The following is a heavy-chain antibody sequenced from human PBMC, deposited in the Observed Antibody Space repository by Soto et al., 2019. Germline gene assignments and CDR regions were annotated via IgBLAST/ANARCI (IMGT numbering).Heavy chain of an antibody. CDR2: ISGSGGST. V-gene: IGHV3-23*01. Sequence: EVQLLESGGGLVQPGGSLRLSCAASGFTFSSYAMRWVRQAPGKGLEWVSAISGSGGSTYYADSVKGRFTISRDNAKNTLYLQMNSLRAEDTAVYYCARRGSGSDYAYWGQGTRVTVSS. D-gene: IGHD1-26*01. J-gene: IGHJ4*02. CDR3: ARRGSGSDYAY. CDR1: GFTFSSYA.